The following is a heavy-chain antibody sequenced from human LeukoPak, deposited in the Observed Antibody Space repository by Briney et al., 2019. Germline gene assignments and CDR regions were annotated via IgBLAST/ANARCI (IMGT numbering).Heavy chain of an antibody. CDR2: INPNSGGT. CDR1: GYTFTGYY. Sequence: GASVKVSCKASGYTFTGYYMHWVRQAPGQGLEWMGWINPNSGGTNYAQKFQGRVTMTRDTSISTAYMELSRLRSDDTAVYYCARKVRGYSYGWDWFDPWGQGTLVTVSS. J-gene: IGHJ5*02. V-gene: IGHV1-2*02. CDR3: ARKVRGYSYGWDWFDP. D-gene: IGHD5-18*01.